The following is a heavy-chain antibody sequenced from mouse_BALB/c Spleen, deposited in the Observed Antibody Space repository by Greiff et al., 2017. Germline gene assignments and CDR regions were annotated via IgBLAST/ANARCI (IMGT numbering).Heavy chain of an antibody. CDR1: GYTFTSYY. CDR3: TRYYSNYYAMDY. Sequence: QVQLQQSGAELVKPGASVKLSCKASGYTFTSYYMYWVKQRPGQGLEWIGEINPSNGGTNFNEKFKSKATLTVDKSSSTAYMQLSSLTSEDSAVYYCTRYYSNYYAMDYWGQGTSVTVSS. CDR2: INPSNGGT. V-gene: IGHV1S81*02. J-gene: IGHJ4*01. D-gene: IGHD2-5*01.